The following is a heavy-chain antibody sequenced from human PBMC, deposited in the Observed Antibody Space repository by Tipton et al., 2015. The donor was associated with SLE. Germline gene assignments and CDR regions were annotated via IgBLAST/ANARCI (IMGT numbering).Heavy chain of an antibody. Sequence: PGLVKPSETVSLICAVSSYSISSGYYWGWIRQPPGKGLEWVGSIHQSGNAYYNPSLKSRVFMSIDTSKNQLFLRLSSVTAADTAVYYCARHDFDDNGYYLHYFEYWGQGTLVTVST. CDR3: ARHDFDDNGYYLHYFEY. CDR2: IHQSGNA. J-gene: IGHJ4*02. CDR1: SYSISSGYY. D-gene: IGHD3-22*01. V-gene: IGHV4-38-2*01.